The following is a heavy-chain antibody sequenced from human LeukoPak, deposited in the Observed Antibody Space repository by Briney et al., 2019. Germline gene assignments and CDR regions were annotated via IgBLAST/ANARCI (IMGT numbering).Heavy chain of an antibody. CDR3: ARGPTVRGVIT. J-gene: IGHJ4*02. V-gene: IGHV3-30*04. D-gene: IGHD3-10*01. Sequence: PGGSLRLSCAATGFTFSSYAMHWVRQAPGKGLEWVAVISYDGSNKYYADSVKGRFTISRDNSKNTLYLQMNSLRAEDTAVYYCARGPTVRGVITWGQGTLVTVSS. CDR2: ISYDGSNK. CDR1: GFTFSSYA.